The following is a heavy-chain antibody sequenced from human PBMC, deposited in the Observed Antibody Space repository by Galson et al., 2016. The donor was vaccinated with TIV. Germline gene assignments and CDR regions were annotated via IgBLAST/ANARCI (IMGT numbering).Heavy chain of an antibody. CDR1: GGTLNSYT. D-gene: IGHD3-10*01. CDR2: IIPIIGIG. J-gene: IGHJ4*02. Sequence: SVKVSCKASGGTLNSYTISWVRLAPGQGLEWMGRIIPIIGIGNSAKKFQGRVTITADISTSTVYMELSSLRSEDTAVYYCARASSGNYYNAPGYWGQGSLVTVSS. CDR3: ARASSGNYYNAPGY. V-gene: IGHV1-69*02.